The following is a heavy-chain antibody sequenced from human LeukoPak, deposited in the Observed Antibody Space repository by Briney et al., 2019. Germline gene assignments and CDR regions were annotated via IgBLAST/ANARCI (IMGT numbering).Heavy chain of an antibody. J-gene: IGHJ4*02. CDR3: AKVIYTSGSPGY. CDR1: GFTFSNYA. V-gene: IGHV3-23*01. CDR2: ISGGGGSS. D-gene: IGHD3-10*01. Sequence: GGSLRLSCAASGFTFSNYAMSWVRQAPGKGLEWVSAISGGGGSSYYADSVKGRFTISRDNSRNTLYLQMNSLRADDTAVYYCAKVIYTSGSPGYWGQGTLVTVSS.